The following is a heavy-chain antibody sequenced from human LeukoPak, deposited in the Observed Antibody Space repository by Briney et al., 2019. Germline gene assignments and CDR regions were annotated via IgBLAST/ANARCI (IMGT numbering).Heavy chain of an antibody. V-gene: IGHV4-39*07. D-gene: IGHD5-18*01. CDR2: IYYSGST. CDR1: GASISSSSYY. CDR3: AKSPEPLYSYGYGDYYYYMDV. Sequence: SETLSLTCTVSGASISSSSYYWGWIRQPPGKWLEWIGSIYYSGSTNYNPSLKSRVTISVDTSKNQFSLKLSSVTAADTAVYYCAKSPEPLYSYGYGDYYYYMDVWGKGTTVTVSS. J-gene: IGHJ6*03.